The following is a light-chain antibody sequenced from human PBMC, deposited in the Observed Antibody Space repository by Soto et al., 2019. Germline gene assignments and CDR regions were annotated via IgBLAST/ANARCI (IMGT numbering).Light chain of an antibody. CDR2: GIF. V-gene: IGKV3-20*01. CDR1: QSVGSDY. CDR3: QQFGGSPRT. J-gene: IGKJ1*01. Sequence: EIVLTQSPRTLSLSPGERATLSCRASQSVGSDYVAWYQHRPGQAPRLLFSGIFRRATGIPDRFSGSGSGTDFTLTINRLEPEDFAVYYCQQFGGSPRTFGPGTKV.